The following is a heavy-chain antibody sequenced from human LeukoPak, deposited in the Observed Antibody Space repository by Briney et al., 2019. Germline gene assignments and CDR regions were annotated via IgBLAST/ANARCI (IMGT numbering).Heavy chain of an antibody. Sequence: PSGTLSLTCTVSGGSISSYSWSWVRQPAGTALEWIGRIYISGTITYNPSLTSGVSMSLDTCTNKFSLIMSTVTAADTAVGYCVRDSGTTGEGKFDPWGQGTLVTVSS. CDR1: GGSISSYS. V-gene: IGHV4-4*07. CDR3: VRDSGTTGEGKFDP. J-gene: IGHJ5*02. D-gene: IGHD3-10*01. CDR2: IYISGTI.